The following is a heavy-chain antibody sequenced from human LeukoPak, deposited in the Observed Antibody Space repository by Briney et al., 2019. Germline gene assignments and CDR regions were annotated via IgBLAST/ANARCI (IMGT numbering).Heavy chain of an antibody. D-gene: IGHD3-10*02. CDR1: GYTFTGYY. CDR3: ARAHQGAMFYDN. V-gene: IGHV1-2*02. Sequence: GSSVKVSCKASGYTFTGYYMHWVRQAPGQGLEWMGWINPNSGGTNYAQKFQGRVTMTRDTSISTVYMELSSLRSDDTAVYYCARAHQGAMFYDNWGQGTLVTVSS. J-gene: IGHJ4*02. CDR2: INPNSGGT.